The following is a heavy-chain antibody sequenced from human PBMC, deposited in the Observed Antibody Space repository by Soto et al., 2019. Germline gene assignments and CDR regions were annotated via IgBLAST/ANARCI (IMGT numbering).Heavy chain of an antibody. J-gene: IGHJ3*02. Sequence: QVQLVQSGAEVKKPGSSVKVSCKASGGTFSSYTISWVRQAPGQGLEWMGRIIPILGIANYAQKFQGRVTITAAKSTRTAYMELSSLRSEDTAVYYCAREGDYYDPPIGAFDIWGQGTMVTVSS. CDR1: GGTFSSYT. V-gene: IGHV1-69*08. CDR2: IIPILGIA. CDR3: AREGDYYDPPIGAFDI. D-gene: IGHD3-22*01.